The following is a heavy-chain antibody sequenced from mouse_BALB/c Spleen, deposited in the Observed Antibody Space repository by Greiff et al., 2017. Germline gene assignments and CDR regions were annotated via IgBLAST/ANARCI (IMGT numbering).Heavy chain of an antibody. CDR1: GYTFTNYW. D-gene: IGHD4-1*01. CDR2: IYPGGGYT. J-gene: IGHJ2*01. CDR3: ARSTNWDLGDY. Sequence: VQLQQSGTELVRPGTSVKISCKASGYTFTNYWLGWVKQRPGHGLEWIGDIYPGGGYTNYNEKFKGKATLTADTSSSTAYMQLSSLTSEDSAVYFCARSTNWDLGDYWGQGTTLTVSS. V-gene: IGHV1-63*02.